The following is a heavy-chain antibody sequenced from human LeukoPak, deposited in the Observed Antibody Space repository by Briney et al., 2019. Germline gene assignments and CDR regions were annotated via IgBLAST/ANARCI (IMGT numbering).Heavy chain of an antibody. V-gene: IGHV4-38-2*02. J-gene: IGHJ3*02. Sequence: TSETLSLTCTVSGYSISSGYYWGWIRQPPGKGLEWIGSIYYSGSTYYNPSLKSRVTISVDTSKNQFSLKLSSVTAADTAVYYCASEQYSKYALGAFDIWGQGTMVTVSS. D-gene: IGHD3-16*01. CDR1: GYSISSGYY. CDR2: IYYSGST. CDR3: ASEQYSKYALGAFDI.